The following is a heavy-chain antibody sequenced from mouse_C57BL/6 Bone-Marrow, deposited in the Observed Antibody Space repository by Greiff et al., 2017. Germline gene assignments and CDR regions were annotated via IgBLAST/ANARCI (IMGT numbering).Heavy chain of an antibody. V-gene: IGHV1-59*01. CDR1: GYTFTSYW. CDR2: IDPSDSYT. Sequence: VQLQQPGAELVRPGTSVKLSCKASGYTFTSYWMHWVKQRPGQGLAWIGVIDPSDSYTNYNQKFKGKATLTVDTSSSTAYMQLSSLTSEDSAVYYCARFGLLYFDVWGTGTTVTVSS. D-gene: IGHD6-5*01. J-gene: IGHJ1*03. CDR3: ARFGLLYFDV.